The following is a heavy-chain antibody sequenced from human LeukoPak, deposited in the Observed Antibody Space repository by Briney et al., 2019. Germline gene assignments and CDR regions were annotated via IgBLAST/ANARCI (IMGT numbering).Heavy chain of an antibody. V-gene: IGHV4-59*01. J-gene: IGHJ4*02. CDR2: IYYSGST. Sequence: PSETLSLTCTVSGGSISSYYWSWIRQPPGKGLEWIGYIYYSGSTNYNPSLKSRVTISVDTSKNQFSLKLRSVTAADTAVYYCAREDSVEMATTGFDYWGQGTLVTVSS. D-gene: IGHD5-24*01. CDR1: GGSISSYY. CDR3: AREDSVEMATTGFDY.